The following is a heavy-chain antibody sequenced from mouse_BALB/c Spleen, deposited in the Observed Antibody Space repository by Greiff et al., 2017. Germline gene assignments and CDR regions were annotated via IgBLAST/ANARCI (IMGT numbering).Heavy chain of an antibody. CDR2: IWRGGST. CDR1: GFSLTSYG. V-gene: IGHV2-5-1*01. CDR3: VRDNYDYAYYFDY. D-gene: IGHD2-4*01. Sequence: QVQLQQSGPSLVQPSQSLSITCTVSGFSLTSYGVHWVRQSPGKGLEWLGVIWRGGSTDYNAAFMSRLSITKDNSKSQVFFKMNSLQTDDTAIYYCVRDNYDYAYYFDYWGQGTTLTVSS. J-gene: IGHJ2*01.